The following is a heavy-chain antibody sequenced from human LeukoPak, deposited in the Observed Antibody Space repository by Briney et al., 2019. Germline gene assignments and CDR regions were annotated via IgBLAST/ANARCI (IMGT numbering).Heavy chain of an antibody. D-gene: IGHD1-26*01. CDR2: FDPEHGET. Sequence: SVNVSCKVSGYTLPELSMHWVRHAPGKGLEWMGGFDPEHGETIYAQQFPGRVTMTEDTSTDTAYMELSSLRLEDTGLYNCAPDRPRGSGSYSAHWGQGTLVTVSS. V-gene: IGHV1-24*01. CDR1: GYTLPELS. CDR3: APDRPRGSGSYSAH. J-gene: IGHJ4*02.